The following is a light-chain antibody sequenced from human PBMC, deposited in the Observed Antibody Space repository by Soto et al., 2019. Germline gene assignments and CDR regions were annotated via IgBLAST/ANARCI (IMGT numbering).Light chain of an antibody. J-gene: IGKJ3*01. CDR3: QHRRT. CDR1: QSVGNY. Sequence: EVVLTQSPATLSLSPGERATLSCRASQSVGNYLAWYQQKPGQAPRLLIYDASTRATSNPARFSGSGSGTDFTLTISNLEPEDFAVYYCQHRRTFGPGTKVDIK. CDR2: DAS. V-gene: IGKV3-11*01.